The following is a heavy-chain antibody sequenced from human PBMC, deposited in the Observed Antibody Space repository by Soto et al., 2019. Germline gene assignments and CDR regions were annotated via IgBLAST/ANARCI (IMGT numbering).Heavy chain of an antibody. V-gene: IGHV3-9*01. Sequence: GGSLRLSCAASGFTFDDYAMHWVRQAPGKGLEWVSGISWNSGSIGYADSVKGRFTISRDNAKNSLYLQMNSLRAEDTALYNCAKEMSLHPGYDSSGYYFSSSTPNAFDIWGQGTMVTVSS. CDR2: ISWNSGSI. CDR3: AKEMSLHPGYDSSGYYFSSSTPNAFDI. J-gene: IGHJ3*02. D-gene: IGHD3-22*01. CDR1: GFTFDDYA.